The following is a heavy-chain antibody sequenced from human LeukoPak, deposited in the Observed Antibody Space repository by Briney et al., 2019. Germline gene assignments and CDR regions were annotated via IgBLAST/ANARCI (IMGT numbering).Heavy chain of an antibody. Sequence: ASVMVSCKASGYTFIGYYIHWVRQAPGQGLEWMGWINPRNGVTNYAQKFQGRVTLTRDTSFNTAFLVLTRLRSDDTAVYYCARGDFSDTAAYYYDWGQGTLVTASS. CDR3: ARGDFSDTAAYYYD. J-gene: IGHJ4*02. D-gene: IGHD3-22*01. V-gene: IGHV1-2*02. CDR2: INPRNGVT. CDR1: GYTFIGYY.